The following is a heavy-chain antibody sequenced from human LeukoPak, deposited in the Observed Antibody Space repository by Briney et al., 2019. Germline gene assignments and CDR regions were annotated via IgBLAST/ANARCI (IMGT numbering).Heavy chain of an antibody. Sequence: GGSLRLSCAASGFTFSSYWLTWVHQAPGKGLEWVANIKLDATERNYLDSLKGRFTISRDNAKDSVYLQMNSLRAEDTAVYYCARGGKWLDAKWGQGTLVTVSS. V-gene: IGHV3-7*01. CDR3: ARGGKWLDAK. CDR2: IKLDATER. CDR1: GFTFSSYW. J-gene: IGHJ4*02. D-gene: IGHD6-19*01.